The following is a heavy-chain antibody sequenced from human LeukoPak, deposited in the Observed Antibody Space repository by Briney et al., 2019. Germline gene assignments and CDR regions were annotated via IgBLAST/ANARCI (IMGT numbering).Heavy chain of an antibody. CDR2: INHGGST. CDR1: GGSFSGYY. D-gene: IGHD4-17*01. V-gene: IGHV4-34*01. Sequence: SETLSLTCAVYGGSFSGYYWSWIRQPPGKGLEWIGEINHGGSTNYNPSLKSRVTISVDTSKNQFSLKLSSVTAADTAVYYCARHGDYGISWFDPWGQGTPVTVSS. CDR3: ARHGDYGISWFDP. J-gene: IGHJ5*02.